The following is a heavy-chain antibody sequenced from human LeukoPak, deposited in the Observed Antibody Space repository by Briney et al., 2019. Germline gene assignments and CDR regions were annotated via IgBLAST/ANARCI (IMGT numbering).Heavy chain of an antibody. J-gene: IGHJ5*01. CDR1: GFTFDDYA. CDR2: ISGDGGST. Sequence: AGGSLRLSCAASGFTFDDYAMHWVRQGPGKGLEWVSLISGDGGSTYYADSVKGRFTISRDNSKNSMYLQMNSLRTEDTAFYYCARGFELITFGGAIGKLNWFDSWGQGTLVTVSS. D-gene: IGHD3-16*02. CDR3: ARGFELITFGGAIGKLNWFDS. V-gene: IGHV3-43*02.